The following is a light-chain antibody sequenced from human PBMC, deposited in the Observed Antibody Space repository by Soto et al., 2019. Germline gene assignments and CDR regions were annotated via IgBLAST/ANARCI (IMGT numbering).Light chain of an antibody. V-gene: IGLV2-14*01. CDR3: SSYTSSSTGV. Sequence: QSALTQPASVSGSPGQSITIPCTGPTSDVGGNNYVSWYKQHPGKAPKLMFYEVSNRPSGVSNRFSGSKSGNTASLTISGLQAEDEADYYCSSYTSSSTGVFGGGTKLTVL. J-gene: IGLJ3*02. CDR2: EVS. CDR1: TSDVGGNNY.